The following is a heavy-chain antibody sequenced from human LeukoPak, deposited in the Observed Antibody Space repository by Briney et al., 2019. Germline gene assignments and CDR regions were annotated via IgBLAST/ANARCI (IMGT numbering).Heavy chain of an antibody. CDR1: GFTFSSYA. CDR2: ISGSGGST. D-gene: IGHD6-19*01. CDR3: ARSFSGWANFDN. V-gene: IGHV3-23*01. J-gene: IGHJ4*02. Sequence: GRSLRLSCAASGFTFSSYAMSWVRQAPGKGLEWVSGISGSGGSTYYADSVKGRLTISRDNSKNTLYLQMNSLRAEDTAVYYCARSFSGWANFDNWGRGTLVTVSS.